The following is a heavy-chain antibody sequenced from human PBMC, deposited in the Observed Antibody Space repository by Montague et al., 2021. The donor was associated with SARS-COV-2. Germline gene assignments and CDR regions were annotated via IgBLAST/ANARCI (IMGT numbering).Heavy chain of an antibody. V-gene: IGHV4-59*01. CDR3: ARVAPRYDSITVFGVVIPDWLDP. J-gene: IGHJ5*02. CDR2: IYYSWSA. CDR1: GGSISSYY. D-gene: IGHD3-3*01. Sequence: SETLSLTCTVSGGSISSYYWSWIRQPPGKGLEWNGYIYYSWSANYNPSPRSRGTISIDTSKNQFSLKLSFVTAADTAVYYCARVAPRYDSITVFGVVIPDWLDPWGQGTLVTVSS.